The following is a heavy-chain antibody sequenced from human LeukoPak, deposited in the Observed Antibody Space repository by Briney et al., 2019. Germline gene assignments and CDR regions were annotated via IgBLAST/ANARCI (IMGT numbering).Heavy chain of an antibody. V-gene: IGHV3-7*01. J-gene: IGHJ4*02. CDR2: IKYDGNEE. D-gene: IGHD4-23*01. Sequence: GGSLRLSCAASGFPFSDYWMSWMRQAPGKGLEWVANIKYDGNEEYYVDSVKGRFTISRDNAKDSLYLQLNSLRVEDTAVYYCRSGGAAPGSFDNWGQGTLVTVSP. CDR1: GFPFSDYW. CDR3: RSGGAAPGSFDN.